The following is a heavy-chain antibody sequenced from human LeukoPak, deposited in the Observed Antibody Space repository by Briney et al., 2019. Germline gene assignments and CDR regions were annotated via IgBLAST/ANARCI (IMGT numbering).Heavy chain of an antibody. D-gene: IGHD5-12*01. CDR2: ISGSGGST. Sequence: PGGSLRLSCAASGFTFSSYAMSWVRQAPGKGLEWVSAISGSGGSTYYADSVKGRFTISRDNSKNTLYLQMNSLRAEDTAVYYCTRGGIVATIGYGMDVWGQGTTVTVSS. CDR1: GFTFSSYA. CDR3: TRGGIVATIGYGMDV. V-gene: IGHV3-23*01. J-gene: IGHJ6*02.